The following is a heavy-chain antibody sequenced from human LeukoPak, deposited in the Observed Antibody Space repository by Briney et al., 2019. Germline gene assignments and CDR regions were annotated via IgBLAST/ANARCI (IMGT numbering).Heavy chain of an antibody. Sequence: AGGSLRLSCAASGFTFSSYGMHWVRQAPGKGLEWVAVISYDGSNKYYADSVKGRFTISRDNSKNTLYLQMNSLRAEDTAVYYCAKDGYGLDYWGQGTLVSVSS. CDR3: AKDGYGLDY. CDR1: GFTFSSYG. CDR2: ISYDGSNK. D-gene: IGHD5-18*01. J-gene: IGHJ4*02. V-gene: IGHV3-30*18.